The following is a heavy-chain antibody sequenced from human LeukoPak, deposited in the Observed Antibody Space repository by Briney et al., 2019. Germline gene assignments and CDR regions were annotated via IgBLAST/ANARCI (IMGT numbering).Heavy chain of an antibody. V-gene: IGHV3-7*01. CDR3: ARDFHRRLYDSSGYYLY. J-gene: IGHJ1*01. CDR1: GFTFSSYW. D-gene: IGHD3-22*01. Sequence: GGSLRLSCAASGFTFSSYWMSWVRQAPGKGLEWVANIKQDGSEKYYVDSVKGRFTISRDNAKNSLYLQMNSLRAEDTAVYYCARDFHRRLYDSSGYYLYWGQRTLVTVSS. CDR2: IKQDGSEK.